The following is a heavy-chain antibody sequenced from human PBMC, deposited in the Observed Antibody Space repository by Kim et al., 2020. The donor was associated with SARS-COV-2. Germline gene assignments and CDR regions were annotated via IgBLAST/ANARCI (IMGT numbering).Heavy chain of an antibody. CDR2: ISYDGSNK. CDR1: GFTFSSYA. J-gene: IGHJ6*02. Sequence: GGSLRLSCAASGFTFSSYAMHWVRQAPGKGLEWVAVISYDGSNKYYADSVKGRFTISRDNSKNTLYLQMNSLRAEDTAVYYCARDRVGNYGSYYYYYGMDVWGQGTTVTVSS. CDR3: ARDRVGNYGSYYYYYGMDV. D-gene: IGHD4-4*01. V-gene: IGHV3-30*04.